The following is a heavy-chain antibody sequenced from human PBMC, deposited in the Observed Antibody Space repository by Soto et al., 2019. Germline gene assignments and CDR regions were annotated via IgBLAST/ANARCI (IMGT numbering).Heavy chain of an antibody. J-gene: IGHJ5*02. CDR3: ARQAASGTRFDP. Sequence: SETLSLTCTVSGGSISSSSYYWGWIRQSPGRGLEWIGSIFYSGSTYYNPSLKSRVTISVDTSKNQFSLRLSSVTAADTAIYYCARQAASGTRFDPWGQGTLVTVSS. V-gene: IGHV4-39*01. D-gene: IGHD6-13*01. CDR1: GGSISSSSYY. CDR2: IFYSGST.